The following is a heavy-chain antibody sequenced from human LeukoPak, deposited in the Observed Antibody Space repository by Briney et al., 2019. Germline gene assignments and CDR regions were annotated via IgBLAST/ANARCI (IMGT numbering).Heavy chain of an antibody. CDR1: GGSISSGGYY. J-gene: IGHJ4*02. V-gene: IGHV4-31*03. CDR2: IYYSGST. CDR3: ARDAYCSGTRCYSDN. D-gene: IGHD2-2*01. Sequence: SETLSLTCTVSGGSISSGGYYWSWIRQHPGKGLEWIGYIYYSGSTYYNPSLKSRVTISVDTSKNQFSLKLSSVTAADTAVYYCARDAYCSGTRCYSDNWGQGILVTVSS.